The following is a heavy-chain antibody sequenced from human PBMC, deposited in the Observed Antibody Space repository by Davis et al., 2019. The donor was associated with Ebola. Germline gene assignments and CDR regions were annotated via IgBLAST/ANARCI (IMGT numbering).Heavy chain of an antibody. CDR3: TRDTGYSSSWFYYYYGMDV. V-gene: IGHV3-73*01. Sequence: PGGSLRLSCAASGFTFSGSAMHWVRPASGKGMERVGRIRSKANSYATAYAASVKGRFTISRDDSKNTAYLQMNGLKTEDTAVYYCTRDTGYSSSWFYYYYGMDVWGQGTTVTVSS. CDR2: IRSKANSYAT. D-gene: IGHD6-13*01. J-gene: IGHJ6*02. CDR1: GFTFSGSA.